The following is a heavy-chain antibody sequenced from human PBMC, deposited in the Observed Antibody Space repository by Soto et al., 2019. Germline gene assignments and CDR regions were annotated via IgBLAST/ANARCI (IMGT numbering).Heavy chain of an antibody. D-gene: IGHD6-19*01. V-gene: IGHV3-23*01. Sequence: PGGCLRLSCGGSGFTFGNFCMGWGRQAPGGGQYWVSGISSCGRRTLYADSVKGRFTSSRDNSKSTVYLQIDSLRADDTAVYYCAKVAKTAVVIEYFDSWGQGSLVTVSS. CDR1: GFTFGNFC. CDR3: AKVAKTAVVIEYFDS. CDR2: ISSCGRRT. J-gene: IGHJ4*02.